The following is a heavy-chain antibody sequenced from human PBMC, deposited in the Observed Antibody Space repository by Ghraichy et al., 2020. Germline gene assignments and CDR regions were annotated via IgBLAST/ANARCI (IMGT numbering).Heavy chain of an antibody. CDR1: GFTFSSSG. V-gene: IGHV3-30*03. Sequence: GGSLRLSCAASGFTFSSSGMHWVRQAPGKGLEWVAVISYDGRLKYYADSVRGRFTISRDKSKNTLYLQMNSLRAKDTAVYHCAREFGIRYCSAGSCYSHSPETLPIYFDYWGQGSLVTVSS. J-gene: IGHJ4*02. CDR3: AREFGIRYCSAGSCYSHSPETLPIYFDY. CDR2: ISYDGRLK. D-gene: IGHD2-15*01.